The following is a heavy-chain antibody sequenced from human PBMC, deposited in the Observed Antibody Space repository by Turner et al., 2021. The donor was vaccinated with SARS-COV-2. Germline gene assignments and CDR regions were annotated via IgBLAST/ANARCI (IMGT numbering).Heavy chain of an antibody. CDR1: GGSISGYY. V-gene: IGHV4-34*01. Sequence: QVQLQQWGAGLLKPSETLSLTCAVYGGSISGYYWSWIRQPPGKGLEWIGEINHSGSTNYNPSLKSRVTISVDTSKNQFSLNLSSVTAADTAVYYCARGGGYSYGALDYWGQGTLVTVSS. CDR2: INHSGST. J-gene: IGHJ4*02. CDR3: ARGGGYSYGALDY. D-gene: IGHD5-18*01.